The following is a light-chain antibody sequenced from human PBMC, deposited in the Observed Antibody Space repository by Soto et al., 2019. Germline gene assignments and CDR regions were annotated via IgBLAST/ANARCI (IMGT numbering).Light chain of an antibody. CDR3: QQYGSSSYT. V-gene: IGKV3-20*01. J-gene: IGKJ2*01. CDR1: QSISSSY. CDR2: AAS. Sequence: EIVLTQSPGTLSLSPGERATLSCRASQSISSSYLAWYQQKPGQAPRLLIYAASGRATGIPDRFSGSGSGTDFTLTISRLEPEDFAVYYCQQYGSSSYTCGQGTQVEIK.